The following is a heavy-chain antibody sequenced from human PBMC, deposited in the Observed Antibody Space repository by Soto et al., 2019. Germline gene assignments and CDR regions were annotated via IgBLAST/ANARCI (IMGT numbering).Heavy chain of an antibody. CDR3: ARGKPIAAAGSVAFDI. CDR2: IYYSGST. V-gene: IGHV4-31*03. D-gene: IGHD6-13*01. CDR1: GGSISSGGYY. J-gene: IGHJ3*02. Sequence: SETLSLTCTVSGGSISSGGYYWSWIRQHPGKGLEWIGYIYYSGSTYYNPSLKSRVTISVDTSKNQFSLKLSSVTAADTAVYYCARGKPIAAAGSVAFDIWGQGTMVTVSS.